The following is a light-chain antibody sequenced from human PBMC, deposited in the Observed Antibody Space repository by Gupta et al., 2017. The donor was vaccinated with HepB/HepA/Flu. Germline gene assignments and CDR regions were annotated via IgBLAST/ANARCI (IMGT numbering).Light chain of an antibody. CDR1: QTINNY. CDR3: QETYSAPPFT. CDR2: AAS. V-gene: IGKV1-39*01. Sequence: DIQMTQSPSSLSASVGDRVTITCRTSQTINNYLNWYQQKPGEAPRLLIYAASNLQSGVPSRFSGSASGTDFTLTISGRQPEDFAIYYCQETYSAPPFTFGQGTMLEI. J-gene: IGKJ2*01.